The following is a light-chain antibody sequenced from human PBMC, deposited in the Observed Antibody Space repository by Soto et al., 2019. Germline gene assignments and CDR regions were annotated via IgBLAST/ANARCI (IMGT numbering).Light chain of an antibody. CDR1: QSIGSY. V-gene: IGKV1-39*01. J-gene: IGKJ1*01. CDR3: HQSYTSLCT. Sequence: DIQMTQSPSSLSASVGDRVTITCRASQSIGSYLNWYQQKPGKAPTLLIYAASRLQSGFPSRFSGRGSGTDFTRTITSLQPEDVATYCCHQSYTSLCTFGQGNQGEFK. CDR2: AAS.